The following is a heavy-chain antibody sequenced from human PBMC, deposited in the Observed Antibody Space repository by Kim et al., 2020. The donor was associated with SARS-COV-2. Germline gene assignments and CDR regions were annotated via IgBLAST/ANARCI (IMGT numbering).Heavy chain of an antibody. J-gene: IGHJ6*03. Sequence: SETLSLTCTVSGGSISSYYWSWIRQPPGKGLEWIGYIYYSGSTNYNPSLKSRVTISVDTSKNQFSLKLSSVTAADTAVYYCARVDYDFWSGYVKNYYYYMDVWGKGTTVTVSS. D-gene: IGHD3-3*01. CDR3: ARVDYDFWSGYVKNYYYYMDV. CDR2: IYYSGST. CDR1: GGSISSYY. V-gene: IGHV4-59*01.